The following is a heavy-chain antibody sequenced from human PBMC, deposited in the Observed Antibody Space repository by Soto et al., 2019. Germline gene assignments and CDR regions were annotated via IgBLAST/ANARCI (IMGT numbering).Heavy chain of an antibody. V-gene: IGHV3-30*18. CDR1: GFTFSSYG. CDR3: AKDSGTGTTSLTRFDY. CDR2: ISYDGSNK. Sequence: QVQLVESGGGVVQPGRSLRLSCAASGFTFSSYGMHWVRQAPGKGLEWVAVISYDGSNKYYADSVKGRFTISRDNSKKKLYLQMNSLMAEDTAVYYCAKDSGTGTTSLTRFDYWGQGTLVTVSS. J-gene: IGHJ4*02. D-gene: IGHD1-7*01.